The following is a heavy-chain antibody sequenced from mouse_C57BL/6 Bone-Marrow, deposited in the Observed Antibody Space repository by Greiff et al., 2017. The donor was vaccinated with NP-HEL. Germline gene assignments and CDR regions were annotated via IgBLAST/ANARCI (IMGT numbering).Heavy chain of an antibody. J-gene: IGHJ4*01. D-gene: IGHD2-10*02. CDR1: GYTFTSYG. CDR3: AAGVWFPYYAMDY. CDR2: IYPRSGNT. Sequence: VQLQQSGAELARPGASVKLSCKASGYTFTSYGISWVKQRTGQGLEWIGEIYPRSGNTYYNEKFKGKATLTADKSSSTAYMELRSLTSEDSAVYFCAAGVWFPYYAMDYWGQGTSVTVSS. V-gene: IGHV1-81*01.